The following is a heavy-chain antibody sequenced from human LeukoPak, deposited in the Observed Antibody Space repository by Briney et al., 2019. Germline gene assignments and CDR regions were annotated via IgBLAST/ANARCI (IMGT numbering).Heavy chain of an antibody. J-gene: IGHJ5*02. D-gene: IGHD6-13*01. CDR1: GGSTSNNSYY. V-gene: IGHV4-39*01. CDR2: VYYSGTT. CDR3: ARHKGYSTPLNWFDP. Sequence: SETLSLTCTVSGGSTSNNSYYWGWIRQSPGKGLEWIASVYYSGTTYYNPSLKSRVTISADTSENQFSLKLTSVTAADTAMYYCARHKGYSTPLNWFDPWGQGTLVTVSS.